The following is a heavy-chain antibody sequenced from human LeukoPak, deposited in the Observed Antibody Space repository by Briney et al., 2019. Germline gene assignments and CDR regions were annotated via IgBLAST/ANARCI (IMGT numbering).Heavy chain of an antibody. CDR2: IKQDGSEK. CDR1: GFTFNNYW. J-gene: IGHJ4*02. CDR3: ARERSYDILTGYYEFDY. V-gene: IGHV3-7*01. D-gene: IGHD3-9*01. Sequence: GGSLRLSGAVSGFTFNNYWMSWVRQAPGKGLEWVANIKQDGSEKYYVDSVKGRFTISRDNAKNSLYLQMHSLRAEDTAVYYCARERSYDILTGYYEFDYWGQGTLVTVSS.